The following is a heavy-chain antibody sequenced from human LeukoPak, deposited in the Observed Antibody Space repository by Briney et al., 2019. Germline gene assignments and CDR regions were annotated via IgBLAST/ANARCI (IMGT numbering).Heavy chain of an antibody. CDR2: ISSNGGST. Sequence: TGGSLRLSCSASGFTFSSNAMHWVRQAPGKGLEYVSAISSNGGSTYYADSVKGRFTISRDNSKNTLYLQMSSLRAEDTAVYYCVKGGPSGANLDFDWLFFDYWGQGTLVTVSS. CDR3: VKGGPSGANLDFDWLFFDY. J-gene: IGHJ4*02. D-gene: IGHD3-9*01. CDR1: GFTFSSNA. V-gene: IGHV3-64D*06.